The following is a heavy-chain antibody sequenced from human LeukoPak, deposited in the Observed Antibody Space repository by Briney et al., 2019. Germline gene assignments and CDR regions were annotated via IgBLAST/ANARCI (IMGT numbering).Heavy chain of an antibody. CDR3: ASTVGGSGTYYNDH. CDR2: IWYDGSDK. D-gene: IGHD3-10*01. V-gene: IGHV3-33*08. J-gene: IGHJ4*02. Sequence: GGSLRLSCAASGFTFSSYAMSWVRQAPGKGLEWVAIIWYDGSDKYYADSVKGRFTISRDNSKNTLYLQMNSLRVDDTAVYYCASTVGGSGTYYNDHWGQGTLVSVSS. CDR1: GFTFSSYA.